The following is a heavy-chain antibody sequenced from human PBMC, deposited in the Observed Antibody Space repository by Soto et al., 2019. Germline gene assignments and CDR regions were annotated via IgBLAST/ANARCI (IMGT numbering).Heavy chain of an antibody. CDR1: GFTFSDYY. CDR2: ISGGGSSM. V-gene: IGHV3-11*01. J-gene: IGHJ3*01. CDR3: ARRAVAGRAFDV. D-gene: IGHD6-19*01. Sequence: QVQLLESGGDLVKPGGSLRLSCAASGFTFSDYYMSWIRQAPGKGLEWFSYISGGGSSMYYADSVRGRFTISRDNAKNSLYLQMNSLRAEDTAVYYCARRAVAGRAFDVWGQGTMVTVSS.